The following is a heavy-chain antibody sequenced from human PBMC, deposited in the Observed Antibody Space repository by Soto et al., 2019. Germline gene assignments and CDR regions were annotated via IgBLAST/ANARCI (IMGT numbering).Heavy chain of an antibody. D-gene: IGHD3-22*01. J-gene: IGHJ3*02. Sequence: SVKVSCKASGGTFSSYAISWVRQAPGQGLEWMGGIIPIFGTANYAQKFQGRVTITADESTSTAYMELSSLRSEDTAVYYCARGATMIVAFAFDIWGQGTMVTVSS. CDR3: ARGATMIVAFAFDI. CDR1: GGTFSSYA. V-gene: IGHV1-69*13. CDR2: IIPIFGTA.